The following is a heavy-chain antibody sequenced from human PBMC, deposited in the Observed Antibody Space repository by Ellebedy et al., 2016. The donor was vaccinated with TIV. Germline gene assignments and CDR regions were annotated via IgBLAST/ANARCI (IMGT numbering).Heavy chain of an antibody. Sequence: PGGSLRLSCAASGFTFSGSTMHWVRQASGKGLEWVGRIRSKANSYATAYATSVKGRFTFSRDESKNTEYLQMNSLKTEDTAVYYCTMKEYSSSPVLSWNLWGQGTLVTVSS. CDR2: IRSKANSYAT. D-gene: IGHD6-6*01. J-gene: IGHJ4*02. CDR3: TMKEYSSSPVLSWNL. V-gene: IGHV3-73*01. CDR1: GFTFSGST.